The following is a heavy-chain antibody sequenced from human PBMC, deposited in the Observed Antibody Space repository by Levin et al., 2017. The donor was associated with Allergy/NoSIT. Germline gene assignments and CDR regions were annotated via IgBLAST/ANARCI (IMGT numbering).Heavy chain of an antibody. CDR2: IYNSGTT. V-gene: IGHV3-53*01. D-gene: IGHD1-1*01. Sequence: GGSLRLSCAASGFSVSSNYMSWVRQGPGKGLEWVSVIYNSGTTYYADSVKGRFTISRDNSRNTLYLQMNNLGAEDTAVYYCARVALETFDYWGLGTLVTVSS. J-gene: IGHJ4*02. CDR3: ARVALETFDY. CDR1: GFSVSSNY.